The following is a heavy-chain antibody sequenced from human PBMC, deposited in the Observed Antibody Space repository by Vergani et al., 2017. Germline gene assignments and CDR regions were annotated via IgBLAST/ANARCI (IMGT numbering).Heavy chain of an antibody. V-gene: IGHV4-61*02. J-gene: IGHJ4*02. CDR3: ARGTPFGMFDS. Sequence: QVQLQESGPGRVKPSQTLSLTCSVSGASINSGSYYWSWVRQPAGKELEWIGHVYRGGSTEYNPSLESRVTVSGDSSKNQFSLRLRSLTAADTAVYFCARGTPFGMFDSWGRGILVSVSS. D-gene: IGHD3-3*01. CDR1: GASINSGSYY. CDR2: VYRGGST.